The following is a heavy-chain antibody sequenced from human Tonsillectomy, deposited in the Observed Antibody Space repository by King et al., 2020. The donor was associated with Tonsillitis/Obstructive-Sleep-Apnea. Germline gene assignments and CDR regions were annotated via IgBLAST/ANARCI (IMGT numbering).Heavy chain of an antibody. V-gene: IGHV5-51*01. CDR1: GYSFTSYW. CDR2: IYPGDSDT. D-gene: IGHD1-1*01. J-gene: IGHJ6*03. CDR3: ASGNWNDRRSYYYYMDV. Sequence: QLVQSGAEVKKPGASLKISCKGSGYSFTSYWIGWVRQMPGKGLEWMGIIYPGDSDTRYSPSFQGQVTISADKSISTAYLQWSSLKASDTAMYYCASGNWNDRRSYYYYMDVWGKGTTVTVSS.